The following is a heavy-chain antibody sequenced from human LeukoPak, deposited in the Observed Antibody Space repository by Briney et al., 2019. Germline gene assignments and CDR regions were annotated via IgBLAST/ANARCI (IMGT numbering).Heavy chain of an antibody. CDR3: ATGYDFRSGLVGSDNWFDP. J-gene: IGHJ5*02. D-gene: IGHD3-3*01. Sequence: SVKVSCKASGGTFSSYAISWVRQAPGQGLEWMGRIIPIFGTANYAQKFQGRVTITTDESTSTAYMELSSLRSEDTAVYYCATGYDFRSGLVGSDNWFDPWGQGTLVTVSS. CDR1: GGTFSSYA. V-gene: IGHV1-69*05. CDR2: IIPIFGTA.